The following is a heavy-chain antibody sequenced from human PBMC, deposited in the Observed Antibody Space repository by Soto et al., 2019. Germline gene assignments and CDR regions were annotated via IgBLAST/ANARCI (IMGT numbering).Heavy chain of an antibody. CDR1: GFTFSSYW. V-gene: IGHV3-7*01. CDR2: IKQDGSEK. J-gene: IGHJ6*03. Sequence: GGSLRLSCAASGFTFSSYWMSWVRQAPGKGLEWVANIKQDGSEKYYVDSVKGRFTISRDNAKNSLYLQMNSLRAEDTAVYYCARDYYDFWSGKVWGHYYYYMDVWGKGTTVTVSS. CDR3: ARDYYDFWSGKVWGHYYYYMDV. D-gene: IGHD3-3*01.